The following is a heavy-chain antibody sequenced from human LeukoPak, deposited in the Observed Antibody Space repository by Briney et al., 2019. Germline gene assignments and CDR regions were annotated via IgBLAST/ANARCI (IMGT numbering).Heavy chain of an antibody. D-gene: IGHD5-18*01. CDR1: GFTFSSYA. CDR2: IKQDGSEE. CDR3: VRGGYSHGYFAY. V-gene: IGHV3-7*03. J-gene: IGHJ4*02. Sequence: GGSLRLSCAASGFTFSSYAMHWVRQAPGKGLEWVANIKQDGSEEYYVDSLKGRFTISRDNAKNSLYLQTNSLRVEDTAVYYCVRGGYSHGYFAYWGQGTLVTVSS.